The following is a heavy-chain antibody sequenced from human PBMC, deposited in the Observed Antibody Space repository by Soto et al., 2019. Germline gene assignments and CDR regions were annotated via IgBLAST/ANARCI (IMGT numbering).Heavy chain of an antibody. CDR3: ARVTDGSGSYYPPFDY. V-gene: IGHV1-3*01. CDR1: GYTFTSYA. D-gene: IGHD3-10*01. Sequence: ASVKVSCKASGYTFTSYAMHWVRQAPGQRLEWMGWINAGNGNTKYSQKFQGRVTITRDTSASTAYMELSSLRSEDTAVYYCARVTDGSGSYYPPFDYWGQGTLVTVSS. CDR2: INAGNGNT. J-gene: IGHJ4*02.